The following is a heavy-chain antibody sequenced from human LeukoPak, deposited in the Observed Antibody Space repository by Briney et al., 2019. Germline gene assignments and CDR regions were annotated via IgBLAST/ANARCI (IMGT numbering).Heavy chain of an antibody. J-gene: IGHJ3*02. D-gene: IGHD3-3*01. CDR3: ARGDYDFWSGHDAFDI. CDR2: INSDGSST. CDR1: GFTFSSYW. V-gene: IGHV3-74*01. Sequence: GGSLRLSCAASGFTFSSYWMHWVPQAPGKGLVWVSRINSDGSSTSYADSVKGRFTISRDNAKNTLYLQMNSLRAEDTAVYYCARGDYDFWSGHDAFDIWGQGTMVTVSS.